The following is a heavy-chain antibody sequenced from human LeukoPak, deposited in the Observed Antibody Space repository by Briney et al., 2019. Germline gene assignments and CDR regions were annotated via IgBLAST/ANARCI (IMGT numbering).Heavy chain of an antibody. Sequence: PGGSLRLSCAVSGFTLSSYSMNWVRQAPGKGLEWVSYISSSGSTKYYADSVKGRFTISRDNAKNSLYLQMNSLRGEDTAVYYCASGAAVGTSRFDFWGQGTLVTVSS. CDR2: ISSSGSTK. J-gene: IGHJ4*02. CDR1: GFTLSSYS. CDR3: ASGAAVGTSRFDF. V-gene: IGHV3-48*01. D-gene: IGHD6-13*01.